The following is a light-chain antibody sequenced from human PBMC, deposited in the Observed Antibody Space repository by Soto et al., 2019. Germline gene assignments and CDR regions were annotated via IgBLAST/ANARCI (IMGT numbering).Light chain of an antibody. Sequence: EIVVTQSPATLSVSPGERATLSCRASQSVSNNLAWYQQKPGQAPRLLMYGASTRATGIPARFSGSGSGTEFTLPISSLQSEDFAVYFCQLYNYWPITFGQGT. V-gene: IGKV3-15*01. CDR1: QSVSNN. CDR2: GAS. J-gene: IGKJ5*01. CDR3: QLYNYWPIT.